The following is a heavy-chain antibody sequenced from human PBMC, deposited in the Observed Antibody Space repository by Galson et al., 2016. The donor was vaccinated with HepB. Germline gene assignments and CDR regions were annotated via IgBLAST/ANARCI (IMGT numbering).Heavy chain of an antibody. CDR2: TYYRSKWFN. CDR3: ARGTTAYFDY. J-gene: IGHJ4*02. D-gene: IGHD1-1*01. CDR1: WDSVSSNSAA. V-gene: IGHV6-1*01. Sequence: CAISWDSVSSNSAAWNWIRQSPSRGLEWLGRTYYRSKWFNNDAVSVKSRITINPDTSKNQFSLQLNSVTPEDTAVYFCARGTTAYFDYWGQGTLVTVSS.